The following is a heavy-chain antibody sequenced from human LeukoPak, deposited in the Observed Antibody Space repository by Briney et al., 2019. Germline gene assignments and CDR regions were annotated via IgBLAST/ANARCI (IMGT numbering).Heavy chain of an antibody. J-gene: IGHJ3*02. CDR3: ARDSPMPGYSSSKDAFDI. D-gene: IGHD5-12*01. CDR2: ISAYNGKI. V-gene: IGHV1-18*01. Sequence: ASVKVSCKASGYTFTTYGISWVRQAPGQGLEWMGWISAYNGKINYAHKFQGRVTMTTDTSTSTAYMGLRSLRSDDTAVYYCARDSPMPGYSSSKDAFDIWGQGTRVTVSS. CDR1: GYTFTTYG.